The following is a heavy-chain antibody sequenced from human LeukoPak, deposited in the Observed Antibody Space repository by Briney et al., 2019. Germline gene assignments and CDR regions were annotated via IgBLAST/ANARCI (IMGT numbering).Heavy chain of an antibody. J-gene: IGHJ4*02. D-gene: IGHD3-16*02. Sequence: PGGSLRLSCAASGFTFSSYWMHWVRQAPGKGLVWVSRINTDGSSTSYADSVKGRFTISRDNSRNTLYLQMNSLRAEDTAVYYCAKALRRLGELSTLDYWGQGTLVTVSS. CDR1: GFTFSSYW. V-gene: IGHV3-74*01. CDR2: INTDGSST. CDR3: AKALRRLGELSTLDY.